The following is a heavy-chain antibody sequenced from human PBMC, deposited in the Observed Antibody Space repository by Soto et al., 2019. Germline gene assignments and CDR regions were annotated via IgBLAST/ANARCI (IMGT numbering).Heavy chain of an antibody. CDR1: GFTFSSNA. D-gene: IGHD2-15*01. V-gene: IGHV3-23*01. CDR2: ISSSGGST. Sequence: VGSLRLSCAASGFTFSSNAMSWVRHSPGKGLEWVSGISSSGGSTYYADSVKGRFTISRDNSKNMLYLQMNNLRAEDTAVYCCAKAQGGSYFDYWGQGTLVTVSS. J-gene: IGHJ4*02. CDR3: AKAQGGSYFDY.